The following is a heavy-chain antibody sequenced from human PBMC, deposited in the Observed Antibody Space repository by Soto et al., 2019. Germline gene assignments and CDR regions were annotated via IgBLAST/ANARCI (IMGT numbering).Heavy chain of an antibody. V-gene: IGHV4-30-2*01. CDR3: AREGGCAYGGGDRTRYGMDV. Sequence: QLQLQESGSGLVKPSQTLSLTCAVSGGSISSGGYSWSWIRQPPGKGLEWIGYIYHSGSTYYNPSLKSRVTISVDSSKNQFSLKLSSVTAADTAVYYCAREGGCAYGGGDRTRYGMDVWGQGTTVTVSS. D-gene: IGHD2-21*02. J-gene: IGHJ6*02. CDR1: GGSISSGGYS. CDR2: IYHSGST.